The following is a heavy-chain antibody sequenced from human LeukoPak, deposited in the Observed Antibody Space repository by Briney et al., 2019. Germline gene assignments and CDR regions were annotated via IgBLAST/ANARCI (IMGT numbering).Heavy chain of an antibody. D-gene: IGHD2-2*01. Sequence: PSETLSLTCTVSGGSISSYYWSWIRQPAGKGLEWIGRIYTSGSTNYNPSLKSRVTISVDKSKNQFSLKLSSVTAADTAVYYCARWFSRWAFDYWGQGTLVTVSS. V-gene: IGHV4-4*07. J-gene: IGHJ4*02. CDR1: GGSISSYY. CDR2: IYTSGST. CDR3: ARWFSRWAFDY.